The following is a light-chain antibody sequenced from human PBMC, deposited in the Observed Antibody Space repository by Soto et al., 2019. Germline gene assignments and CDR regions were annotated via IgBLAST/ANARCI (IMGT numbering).Light chain of an antibody. CDR3: QQYGSSPMYT. J-gene: IGKJ2*01. V-gene: IGKV3-20*01. Sequence: EIVLTQSPDILSVSPGERATLSCRASQSVRSSYLAWYQQKPGQAPRLVIHGASNRAAGIPDRFSGRGSGTDFTLTISRLEPEDFAVYYCQQYGSSPMYTFGQGTKVEIQ. CDR2: GAS. CDR1: QSVRSSY.